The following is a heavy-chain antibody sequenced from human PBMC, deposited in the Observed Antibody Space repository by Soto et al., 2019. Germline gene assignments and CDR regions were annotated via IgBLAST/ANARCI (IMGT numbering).Heavy chain of an antibody. J-gene: IGHJ4*01. V-gene: IGHV4-31*03. CDR2: IYYSGLT. Sequence: SETLSLTCTVSGGSMSSEGYYWSWIRQHPGKGLEWIGYIYYSGLTDYNPSLKSRLTISVDKSKNEFYLKMRSVTAADTAVYYCAYFDYWGHGALVTVSS. CDR1: GGSMSSEGYY. CDR3: AYFDY.